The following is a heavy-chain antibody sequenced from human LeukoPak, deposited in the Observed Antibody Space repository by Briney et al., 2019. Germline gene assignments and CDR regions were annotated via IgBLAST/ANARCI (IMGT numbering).Heavy chain of an antibody. V-gene: IGHV3-7*01. CDR2: IKQDGSEQ. CDR1: GFTFSSYW. CDR3: ATCSTGWYYFDY. Sequence: GGSLRLSCVASGFTFSSYWMSWVRQAPGKGLEWVANIKQDGSEQYYVDSVTGRFTISRDNAKDSLYLQMSSLRAEDTAVYYCATCSTGWYYFDYWGQGTLVTVSS. J-gene: IGHJ4*02. D-gene: IGHD6-19*01.